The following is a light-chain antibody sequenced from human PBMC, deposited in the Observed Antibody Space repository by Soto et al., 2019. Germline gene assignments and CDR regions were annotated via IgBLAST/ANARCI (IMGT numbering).Light chain of an antibody. CDR2: DAS. CDR3: QQANSFPIT. CDR1: QSVSGW. J-gene: IGKJ5*01. Sequence: DIQMTQSPSTLSASVGDTVTVTCRASQSVSGWLAWYQQKPGEAPKLLIYDASSLQSGVPSRFSGSGSGTDFTLTISSLQPEDFATYYCQQANSFPITFGQGTRLEI. V-gene: IGKV1-12*01.